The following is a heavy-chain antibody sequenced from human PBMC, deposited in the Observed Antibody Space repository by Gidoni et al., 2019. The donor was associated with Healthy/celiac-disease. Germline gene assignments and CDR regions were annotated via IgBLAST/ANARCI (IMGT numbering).Heavy chain of an antibody. J-gene: IGHJ6*02. CDR3: ASTSERGYSYGSPYYYYYGMDV. V-gene: IGHV3-30*03. Sequence: LSCAASGFTFSSYGMHWVRQAPGKGLEWVAVISYDGSNKYYADSVKGRFTISRDNSKNTLYLQMNSLRAEDTAVYYCASTSERGYSYGSPYYYYYGMDVWGQGTTVTVSS. D-gene: IGHD5-18*01. CDR2: ISYDGSNK. CDR1: GFTFSSYG.